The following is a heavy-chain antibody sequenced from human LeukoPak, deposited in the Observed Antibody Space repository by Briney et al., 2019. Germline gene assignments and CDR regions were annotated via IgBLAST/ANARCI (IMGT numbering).Heavy chain of an antibody. D-gene: IGHD1-26*01. CDR2: ISGSGGSR. CDR1: GFTFSTYG. Sequence: GGSLRLSCAASGFTFSTYGMSWVRQAPGKGLEWVSGISGSGGSRFYTDSVKGRFTISRDNSKNTLYLQMNSLRTEDTAVYYCAKLREWELPDLFDYWGQGTLVTVSS. CDR3: AKLREWELPDLFDY. V-gene: IGHV3-23*01. J-gene: IGHJ4*02.